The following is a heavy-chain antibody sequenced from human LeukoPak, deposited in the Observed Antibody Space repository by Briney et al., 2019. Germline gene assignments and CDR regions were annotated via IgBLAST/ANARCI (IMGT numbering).Heavy chain of an antibody. D-gene: IGHD6-19*01. CDR2: INPSGGST. CDR1: GYTFTSYY. V-gene: IGHV1-46*01. CDR3: ARDGGIAVAGTAGHYYYYMDV. Sequence: ASVKVSCKASGYTFTSYYMHWVRQAPGQGLEWMGIINPSGGSTSYAQKFQGRVTMTRDMSTSTVYMELSSLRSEDTAVYYCARDGGIAVAGTAGHYYYYMDVWGKGTTVTVSS. J-gene: IGHJ6*03.